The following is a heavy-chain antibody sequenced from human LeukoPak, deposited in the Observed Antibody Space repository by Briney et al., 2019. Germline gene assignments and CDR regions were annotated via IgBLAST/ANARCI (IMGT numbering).Heavy chain of an antibody. CDR1: GFXFSGCA. Sequence: GGSLRLSCAASGFXFSGCAIHWVRQSSGKGLEWVGHIDKKDNFHATAYAASVQGRFSISRDDSKNTAFLHMNSLKTEDMALYYCTRDSGTYNWLDPWGQGTLVTISS. CDR3: TRDSGTYNWLDP. V-gene: IGHV3-73*01. D-gene: IGHD1-26*01. CDR2: IDKKDNFHAT. J-gene: IGHJ5*02.